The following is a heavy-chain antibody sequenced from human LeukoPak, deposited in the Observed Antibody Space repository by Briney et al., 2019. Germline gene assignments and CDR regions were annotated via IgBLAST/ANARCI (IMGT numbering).Heavy chain of an antibody. Sequence: GGSLRLSCAASGFTFSSYAMSWVRQAPGKGLEWVSAIRGSGDSTYYADSVKGRFTISRDNSKNTLYLQMNSLRAEDTALYYCARELSPVVKYYFEYWGQGTLVTVSP. J-gene: IGHJ4*02. D-gene: IGHD3-22*01. CDR2: IRGSGDST. V-gene: IGHV3-23*01. CDR1: GFTFSSYA. CDR3: ARELSPVVKYYFEY.